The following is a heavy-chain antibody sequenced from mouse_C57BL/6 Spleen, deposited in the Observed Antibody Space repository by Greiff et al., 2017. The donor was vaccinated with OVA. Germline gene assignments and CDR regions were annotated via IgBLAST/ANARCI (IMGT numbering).Heavy chain of an antibody. CDR2: ISYSGST. CDR1: GYSITSGYD. V-gene: IGHV3-1*01. J-gene: IGHJ1*03. D-gene: IGHD1-1*01. CDR3: ARELITTGYWYFDV. Sequence: EVQLQQSGPGMVKPSQSLSLTCTVTGYSITSGYDWHWIRHFPGNKLEWMGYISYSGSTNYNPSLKSRISITHDTSKNHFFLKLNSVTTEDTATYYCARELITTGYWYFDVWGTGTTVTVSS.